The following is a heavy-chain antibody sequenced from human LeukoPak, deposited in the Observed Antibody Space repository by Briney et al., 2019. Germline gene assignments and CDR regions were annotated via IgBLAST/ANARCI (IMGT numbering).Heavy chain of an antibody. D-gene: IGHD3-10*01. Sequence: GGSLRLSCAASGFTFSSYAMHWVRQAPGKGLEYVSAISSNGGSTYYANSVKGRFTISRDNSKNTLYLQMGGLRAEDMAVYYCARGNYYGSGSPPGVLNFDYWGQGTLVTVSS. CDR3: ARGNYYGSGSPPGVLNFDY. J-gene: IGHJ4*02. V-gene: IGHV3-64*01. CDR1: GFTFSSYA. CDR2: ISSNGGST.